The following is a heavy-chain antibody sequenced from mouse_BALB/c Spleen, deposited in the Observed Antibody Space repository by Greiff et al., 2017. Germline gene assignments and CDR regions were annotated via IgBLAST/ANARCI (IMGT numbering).Heavy chain of an antibody. J-gene: IGHJ1*01. CDR3: AKNYGSSYFDV. CDR1: GFSLTSYG. V-gene: IGHV2-5-1*01. CDR2: IWRGGST. D-gene: IGHD1-1*01. Sequence: VKLVESGPSLVQPSQSLSITCTVSGFSLTSYGVHWVRQSPGKGLEWLGVIWRGGSTDYNAAFMSRLSITKDNSKSQVFFKMNSLQADDTAIYYCAKNYGSSYFDVWGAGTTVTVSS.